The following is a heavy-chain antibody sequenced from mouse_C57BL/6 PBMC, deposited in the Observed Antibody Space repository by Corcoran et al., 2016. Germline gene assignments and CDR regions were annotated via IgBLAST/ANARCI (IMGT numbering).Heavy chain of an antibody. CDR1: GYTFTDYY. CDR2: INPNNGGT. V-gene: IGHV1-26*01. D-gene: IGHD3-2*02. J-gene: IGHJ2*01. Sequence: EVQLQQSGPELVKPGASVKISCKASGYTFTDYYMNWVKQSHGKSLEWIGDINPNNGGTSYNQKFKGKATLTVDKSSSTAYMELRSLTSEDSAVYYCATETAQAYYFDYWGQGTTLTVSS. CDR3: ATETAQAYYFDY.